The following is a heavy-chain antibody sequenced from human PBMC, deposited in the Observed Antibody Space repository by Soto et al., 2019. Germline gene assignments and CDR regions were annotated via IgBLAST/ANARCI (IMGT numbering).Heavy chain of an antibody. CDR1: GFTFSTYA. D-gene: IGHD1-20*01. CDR2: IRASGDTT. Sequence: EVQLLESGGGLVQPGGSLRLSCAASGFTFSTYAMSWVRQAPGKGLEWVSTIRASGDTTYYADSVKGRFTISRENSKNTQYLQMNSLRAEDTAVYYCAKGGYNAWFDYWCQGTLVTVSS. V-gene: IGHV3-23*01. J-gene: IGHJ4*02. CDR3: AKGGYNAWFDY.